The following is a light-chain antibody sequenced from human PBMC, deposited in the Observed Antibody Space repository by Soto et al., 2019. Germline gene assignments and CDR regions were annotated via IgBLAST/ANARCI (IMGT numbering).Light chain of an antibody. CDR3: SSYAGSNNHVV. V-gene: IGLV2-8*01. CDR1: SSDVGGYNY. CDR2: EVS. J-gene: IGLJ2*01. Sequence: QSALTQPPSASGSPGQSVTISCTGTSSDVGGYNYVSWYQQHPGKAPKLMIYEVSERPSGVPDRFFGSKSGNTASLTVSGLQAEDEADYYCSSYAGSNNHVVFGGGTQLTVL.